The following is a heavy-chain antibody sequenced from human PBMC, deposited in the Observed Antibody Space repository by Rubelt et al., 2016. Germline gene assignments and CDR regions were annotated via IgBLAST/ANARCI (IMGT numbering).Heavy chain of an antibody. CDR2: IRTYNGNT. Sequence: QVQLVQSGAEVKKPGASVKVSCKASGYTFTTYGISWVRQAPGQGLEWMGWIRTYNGNTNYAQKLQGRVTMNTYTATSTAYMELRSLRSDDTAVYYCARDRTWLVPGLDAFDIWGQGTMVTVSS. V-gene: IGHV1-18*01. CDR3: ARDRTWLVPGLDAFDI. D-gene: IGHD6-19*01. CDR1: GYTFTTYG. J-gene: IGHJ3*02.